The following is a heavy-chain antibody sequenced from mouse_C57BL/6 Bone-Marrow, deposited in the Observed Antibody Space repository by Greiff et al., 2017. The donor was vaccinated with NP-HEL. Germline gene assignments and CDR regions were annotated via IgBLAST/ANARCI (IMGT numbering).Heavy chain of an antibody. Sequence: VQLQQSGPELVKPRASVKISCKASGYAFSSSWMNWVKQRPGKGLEWIGRIYPGDGDTNYNGKFKGKATLTADKSSSTAYMQLSSLTSEDSAVYCSARLGYYGYYYAMDYWGQGTSVTVSS. CDR3: ARLGYYGYYYAMDY. D-gene: IGHD1-1*01. V-gene: IGHV1-82*01. J-gene: IGHJ4*01. CDR2: IYPGDGDT. CDR1: GYAFSSSW.